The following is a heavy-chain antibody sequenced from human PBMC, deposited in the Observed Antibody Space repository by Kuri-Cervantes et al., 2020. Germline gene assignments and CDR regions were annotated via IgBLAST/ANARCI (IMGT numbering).Heavy chain of an antibody. CDR3: ARWHYYDPPRCFDP. CDR1: GFTVSSNY. Sequence: GGSLRLSCVASGFTVSSNYMSWVRQGPGKGLEWVSVIYSGGSTYYADSVKGRFTIPRDNSKNTLYLQMNSLRAEDTAVYYCARWHYYDPPRCFDPWGQGTLVTVSS. CDR2: IYSGGST. D-gene: IGHD3-22*01. V-gene: IGHV3-53*01. J-gene: IGHJ5*02.